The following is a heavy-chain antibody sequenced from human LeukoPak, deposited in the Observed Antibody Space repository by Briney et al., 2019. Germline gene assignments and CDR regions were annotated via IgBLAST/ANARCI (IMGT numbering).Heavy chain of an antibody. D-gene: IGHD4/OR15-4a*01. CDR1: GYTFTGYY. CDR3: ARDGANINWFDP. Sequence: ASVKVSCKASGYTFTGYYMHWVRQALGQGLEWMGWINPNSGGTNYAQKFQGRVTMTRDTSISTAYMELSRLRSDDTAVYYCARDGANINWFDPWGQGTLVTVSS. CDR2: INPNSGGT. J-gene: IGHJ5*02. V-gene: IGHV1-2*02.